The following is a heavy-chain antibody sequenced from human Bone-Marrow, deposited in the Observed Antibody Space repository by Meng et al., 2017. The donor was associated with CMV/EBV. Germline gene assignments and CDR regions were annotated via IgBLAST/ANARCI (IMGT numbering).Heavy chain of an antibody. CDR1: GFTFSSYG. V-gene: IGHV3-33*01. J-gene: IGHJ6*02. Sequence: GGSLRLSCAASGFTFSSYGMHWVRQAPGKGLEWVAVIWYDGSNKYYADSVKGRFTISRDNSKNTLYLQMNSLRAEDTAVYYCARDADIVVVPAAMPVYGMDVWGQGTTVTVSS. CDR3: ARDADIVVVPAAMPVYGMDV. CDR2: IWYDGSNK. D-gene: IGHD2-2*01.